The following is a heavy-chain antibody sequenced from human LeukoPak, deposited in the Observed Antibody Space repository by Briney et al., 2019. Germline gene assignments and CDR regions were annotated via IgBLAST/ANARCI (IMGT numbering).Heavy chain of an antibody. J-gene: IGHJ4*02. CDR1: GFTFSSYA. Sequence: GRSLRLSCAASGFTFSSYAMHWVRQAPGKGLEWVAVISYDGSNKYYADSVKGRFTISRDNSKNTLYLQMNSLRAEDTAVYYCAREQQLPRDSFDYWGQGTLVTVSS. V-gene: IGHV3-30*04. CDR3: AREQQLPRDSFDY. D-gene: IGHD6-13*01. CDR2: ISYDGSNK.